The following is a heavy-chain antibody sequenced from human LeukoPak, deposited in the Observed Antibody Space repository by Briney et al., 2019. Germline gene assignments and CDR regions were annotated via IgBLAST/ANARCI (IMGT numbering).Heavy chain of an antibody. Sequence: TSETLSLICSVSGASFTSHYWSWIRQPPGKGLEWIGNIYYSGNTNYNPSLKSRVTISVDTSKNQFSLKLTSVTAADTAVYYCARAGRSGSYRFQHWGQGTLVTVSS. D-gene: IGHD1-26*01. CDR1: GASFTSHY. J-gene: IGHJ1*01. V-gene: IGHV4-59*11. CDR2: IYYSGNT. CDR3: ARAGRSGSYRFQH.